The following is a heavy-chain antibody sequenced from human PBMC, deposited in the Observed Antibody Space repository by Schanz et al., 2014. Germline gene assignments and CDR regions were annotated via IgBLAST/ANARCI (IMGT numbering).Heavy chain of an antibody. J-gene: IGHJ6*02. CDR3: ARDRQQLVGRIGYYYGMDV. CDR2: ISSSSSYI. CDR1: GFTVSSNY. D-gene: IGHD6-13*01. V-gene: IGHV3-21*01. Sequence: DVQLVESGGGLIQPGGSLRLSCAASGFTVSSNYMSWVRQAPGKGLEWVSYISSSSSYIYYADSMKGRFTISRDNSNHTLYLQMNSLRAEDTAVYYCARDRQQLVGRIGYYYGMDVWGQGTTVTVSS.